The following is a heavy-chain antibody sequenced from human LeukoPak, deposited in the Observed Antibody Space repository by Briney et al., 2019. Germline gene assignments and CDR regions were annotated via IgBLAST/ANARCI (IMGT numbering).Heavy chain of an antibody. J-gene: IGHJ4*02. CDR2: ISSSSSTI. Sequence: GGSLRLSCAASGFTFSSYSMNWVRQAPGKGLEWVSYISSSSSTIYYADSVKGRFTISRDNAKNSLYLQMNSLRAEDTAVYYCAREGTYGDLDYWGQGTLVTVSS. V-gene: IGHV3-48*01. CDR1: GFTFSSYS. CDR3: AREGTYGDLDY. D-gene: IGHD4-17*01.